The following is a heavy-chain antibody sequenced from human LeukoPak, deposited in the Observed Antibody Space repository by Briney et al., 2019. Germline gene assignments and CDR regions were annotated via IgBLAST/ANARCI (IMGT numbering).Heavy chain of an antibody. CDR1: GFTFSSYA. V-gene: IGHV3-23*01. D-gene: IGHD3-16*01. CDR3: AKLLGGVGLSNWFDP. Sequence: GGSLRLSCAASGFTFSSYAMSWVRQAPGKGLEWVSIISDGGDTTYYADSLKGRFTVSRDNSKNTLYLQMNSLRADDTAVYYCAKLLGGVGLSNWFDPWGQGTLVTVSS. CDR2: ISDGGDTT. J-gene: IGHJ5*02.